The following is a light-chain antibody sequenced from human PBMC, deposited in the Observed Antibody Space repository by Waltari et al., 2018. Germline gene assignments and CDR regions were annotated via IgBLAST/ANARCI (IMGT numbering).Light chain of an antibody. CDR1: QSISGK. CDR2: DAS. V-gene: IGKV3-15*01. J-gene: IGKJ4*01. CDR3: QQYNNWPLT. Sequence: EIVMKQSPATLSVSPGERATLSCRASQSISGKLAWYQQKPGQAPRLVIYDASTRATGIPARFSGSGSGTEFTLTISSLQSEDFAVYYCQQYNNWPLTFGGGTKVEIK.